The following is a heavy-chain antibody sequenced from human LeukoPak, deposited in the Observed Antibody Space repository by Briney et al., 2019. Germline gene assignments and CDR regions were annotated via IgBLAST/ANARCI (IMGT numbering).Heavy chain of an antibody. J-gene: IGHJ4*02. Sequence: ASVKVSCKASGYTFTGYYMHWVRQAPGQGLEWMGWINPNSGGTNYAQKFQGRVTMTRDTSISTAYMELSRLRSDDTAVYYCARDLGVRGVLTLGFDYWGQGTLVTVSS. CDR3: ARDLGVRGVLTLGFDY. D-gene: IGHD3-10*02. V-gene: IGHV1-2*02. CDR1: GYTFTGYY. CDR2: INPNSGGT.